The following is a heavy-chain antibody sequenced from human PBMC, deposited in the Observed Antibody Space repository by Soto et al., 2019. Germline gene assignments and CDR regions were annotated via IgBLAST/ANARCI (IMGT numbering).Heavy chain of an antibody. Sequence: QVQLQQWGAGLLKPSETLSLTCAVYGGSFSGYYWSWIRQPPGKGLEWIGEINHSGSTNYNPSLKSRVTISVDTSKNQFSLKLSSVTAADTAVYYCASPRNYYYYYMDVWGKGTTVTVSS. J-gene: IGHJ6*03. CDR3: ASPRNYYYYYMDV. CDR1: GGSFSGYY. V-gene: IGHV4-34*01. CDR2: INHSGST.